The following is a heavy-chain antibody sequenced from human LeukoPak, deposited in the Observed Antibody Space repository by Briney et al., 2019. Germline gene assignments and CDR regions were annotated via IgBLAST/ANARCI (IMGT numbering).Heavy chain of an antibody. CDR2: INPNSGGT. CDR1: GYTFTGYY. D-gene: IGHD3-3*01. CDR3: ARDRDYDFWSGYYYH. J-gene: IGHJ5*02. V-gene: IGHV1-2*02. Sequence: GASVKVSCKASGYTFTGYYMHWVRQAPGQGLEWMGWINPNSGGTNYAQKFQGRVTMTRDTSISTAYMELSRLRSDDTAVYYCARDRDYDFWSGYYYHWGQGTLVTVSS.